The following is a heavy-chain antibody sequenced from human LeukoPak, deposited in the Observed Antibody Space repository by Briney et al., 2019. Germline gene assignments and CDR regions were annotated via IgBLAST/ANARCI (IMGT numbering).Heavy chain of an antibody. J-gene: IGHJ4*02. CDR2: ISYDGSNK. V-gene: IGHV3-30*18. Sequence: GTSLRLSCAASGFSFSSHGMHWVRQAPGKGLEWVAVISYDGSNKYYADSVKGRFTISRDNSKNTLYLQMNSLRAEDTAVYYCAKDPSSGWYFGSFDYWGQGTLVTVSS. CDR3: AKDPSSGWYFGSFDY. D-gene: IGHD6-19*01. CDR1: GFSFSSHG.